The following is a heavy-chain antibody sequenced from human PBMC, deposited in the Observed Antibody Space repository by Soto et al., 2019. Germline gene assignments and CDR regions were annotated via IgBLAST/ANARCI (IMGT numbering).Heavy chain of an antibody. CDR3: ASGRIQLWSQTFDY. CDR2: VSSSSIYI. CDR1: GFTFSSYS. V-gene: IGHV3-21*01. Sequence: SLGLSCAASGFTFSSYSMNWVRRAPGKGLECVSSVSSSSIYIYYAVSVKGRFTISRDNAKNSLYLQMNSLRAEDTAVYYCASGRIQLWSQTFDYWGQGTLVTV. D-gene: IGHD5-18*01. J-gene: IGHJ4*02.